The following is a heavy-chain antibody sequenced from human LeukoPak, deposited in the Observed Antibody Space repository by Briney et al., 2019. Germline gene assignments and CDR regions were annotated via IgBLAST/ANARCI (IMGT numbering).Heavy chain of an antibody. CDR2: IRSSSSDM. J-gene: IGHJ4*02. V-gene: IGHV3-21*01. Sequence: PGGSLRLSCAASGFTFSSYSMNWVRQAPGKGLEWVSAIRSSSSDMYYADSVKGRFTISRDNAKNSLYLQMSSLRAEDTAVYYCARDSYDILTGHPAHWGQGILVTVSS. CDR3: ARDSYDILTGHPAH. CDR1: GFTFSSYS. D-gene: IGHD3-9*01.